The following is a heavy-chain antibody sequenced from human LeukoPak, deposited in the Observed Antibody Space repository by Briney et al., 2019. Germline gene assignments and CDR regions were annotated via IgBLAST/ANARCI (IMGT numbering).Heavy chain of an antibody. CDR3: AKGGVYSFDY. CDR1: GFTFSNNW. D-gene: IGHD4-11*01. Sequence: GGSLTLSCAASGFTFSNNWMHWVRQAPGKGLVWVSRIDGDGSSRTYADSVKGRFSISRDNAKNTLYLQLNSLRAEDTAVYYCAKGGVYSFDYWGQGALVTVSS. V-gene: IGHV3-74*01. J-gene: IGHJ4*02. CDR2: IDGDGSSR.